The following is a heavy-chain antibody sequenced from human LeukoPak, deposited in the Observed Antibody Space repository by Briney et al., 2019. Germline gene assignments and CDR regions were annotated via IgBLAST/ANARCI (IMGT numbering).Heavy chain of an antibody. CDR3: VRGRAWFDP. CDR2: IYYSGNT. D-gene: IGHD3-10*01. V-gene: IGHV4-59*01. Sequence: SETLSLTCTVSGGSISTYYWSWIRQPPGKGLEWIGYIYYSGNTNYNSSLESRVTISVDTSKNQFSLRLNSVTAADTAVYYCVRGRAWFDPWGQGTLVTVSS. CDR1: GGSISTYY. J-gene: IGHJ5*02.